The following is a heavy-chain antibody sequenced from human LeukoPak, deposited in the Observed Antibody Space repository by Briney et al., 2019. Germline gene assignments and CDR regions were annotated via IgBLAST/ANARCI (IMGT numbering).Heavy chain of an antibody. CDR1: GASFSNYY. V-gene: IGHV4-34*01. CDR3: ARLKYYYDSSGSRAEYFQH. CDR2: INHSGST. D-gene: IGHD3-22*01. Sequence: SETLSLTCAVFGASFSNYYWAWIRQPPGNGLEWIGEINHSGSTNYNPSLKSRVTISVDTSKNQFSLKLSSVTAADTAVYYCARLKYYYDSSGSRAEYFQHWGQGTLVTASS. J-gene: IGHJ1*01.